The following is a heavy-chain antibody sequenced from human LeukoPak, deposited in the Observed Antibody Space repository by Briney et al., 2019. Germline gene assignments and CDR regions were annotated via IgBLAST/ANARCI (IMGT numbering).Heavy chain of an antibody. D-gene: IGHD6-13*01. Sequence: GGSLRLSCAASGLTFSSYAMSWVRQAPGKGLEWVSAISGSGGSTYYADSVKGRFTISRDNSKNTLYLQMNSLRAEDTAVYYCAKDRGAAAGRAVFDYWGQGTLVTVSS. CDR3: AKDRGAAAGRAVFDY. CDR2: ISGSGGST. V-gene: IGHV3-23*01. J-gene: IGHJ4*02. CDR1: GLTFSSYA.